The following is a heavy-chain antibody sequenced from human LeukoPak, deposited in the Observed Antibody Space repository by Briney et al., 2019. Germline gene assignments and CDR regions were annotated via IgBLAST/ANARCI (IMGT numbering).Heavy chain of an antibody. V-gene: IGHV3-49*04. D-gene: IGHD6-13*01. CDR3: TRAQQQLVYYYFDY. J-gene: IGHJ4*02. CDR2: IRSKAYGGTT. Sequence: GGSLRLSCTASGFTFGDYAMSWVRQAPGKGLEWVGFIRSKAYGGTTEYAASVKGRFTISRDDSKSIAYLQMNSLKTEDTAVYYCTRAQQQLVYYYFDYWGQGSLVTVSS. CDR1: GFTFGDYA.